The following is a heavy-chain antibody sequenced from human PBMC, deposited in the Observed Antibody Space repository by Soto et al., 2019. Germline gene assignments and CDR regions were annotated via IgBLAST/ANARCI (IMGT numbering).Heavy chain of an antibody. CDR2: IYYSGST. D-gene: IGHD2-21*02. V-gene: IGHV4-59*01. CDR3: ARDTMSAYCGGDCYSPAFDI. Sequence: SETLSLTCTVSGGSISSYYGSWIRQPPGKGLEWIGYIYYSGSTNYNPSLKSRVTISVDTSKNQFSLKLSSVTAADTAVYYCARDTMSAYCGGDCYSPAFDIWGQGTMVTVSS. J-gene: IGHJ3*02. CDR1: GGSISSYY.